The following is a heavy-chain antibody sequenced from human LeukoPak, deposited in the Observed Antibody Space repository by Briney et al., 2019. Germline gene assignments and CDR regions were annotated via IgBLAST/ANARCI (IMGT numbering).Heavy chain of an antibody. CDR2: IIPIFGTA. V-gene: IGHV1-69*13. CDR3: ARVDGGATFDY. Sequence: SVKVSFKASGYTFTSYGISWVRQAPGQGLEWMGGIIPIFGTANYAQKFQGRVTITADESTSTAYMELSSLRSEDTAVYYCARVDGGATFDYWGQGTLVTVSS. D-gene: IGHD1-26*01. CDR1: GYTFTSYG. J-gene: IGHJ4*02.